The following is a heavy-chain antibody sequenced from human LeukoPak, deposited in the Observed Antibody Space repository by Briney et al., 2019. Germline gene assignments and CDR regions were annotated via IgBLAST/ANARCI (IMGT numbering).Heavy chain of an antibody. CDR3: ARDRSYYYGSGSYYYDY. CDR1: GFTFSSYA. V-gene: IGHV3-30-3*01. J-gene: IGHJ4*02. D-gene: IGHD3-10*01. Sequence: GGSLRLSCAASGFTFSSYAMHWVRQAPGKGLEWGAVISYDGSNKYYADSVKGRFTISRDNSKNTLYLQMNSRRAEDRAVYYCARDRSYYYGSGSYYYDYWGQGTPVTVSS. CDR2: ISYDGSNK.